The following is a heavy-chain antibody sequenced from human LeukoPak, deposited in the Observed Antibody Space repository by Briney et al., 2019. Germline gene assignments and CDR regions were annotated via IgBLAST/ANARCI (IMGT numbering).Heavy chain of an antibody. D-gene: IGHD3-3*01. J-gene: IGHJ6*02. CDR3: AKPLWSGFPYYYGMDV. V-gene: IGHV3-23*01. CDR2: ISGSGGST. Sequence: PGGSLRLSCAASGFTFSSYAMSWVRQAPGKGLEWVSAISGSGGSTYYADSVKGRFTISRDNSKNTLYLQMNSLRAEDTAVYYCAKPLWSGFPYYYGMDVWGQGTTVTVSS. CDR1: GFTFSSYA.